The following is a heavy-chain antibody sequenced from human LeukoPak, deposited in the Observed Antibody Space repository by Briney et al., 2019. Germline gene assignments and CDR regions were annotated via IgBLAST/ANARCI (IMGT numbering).Heavy chain of an antibody. J-gene: IGHJ4*02. Sequence: KISCKGSGYSFTSYWIGWVRQAPGQGLEWMGGIIPIFGTANYAQKFQGRVTITADESTSTAYMELSSLRSEDTAVYYCARGYSSSWYADYWGQGTLVTVSS. D-gene: IGHD6-13*01. CDR2: IIPIFGTA. V-gene: IGHV1-69*01. CDR1: GYSFTSYW. CDR3: ARGYSSSWYADY.